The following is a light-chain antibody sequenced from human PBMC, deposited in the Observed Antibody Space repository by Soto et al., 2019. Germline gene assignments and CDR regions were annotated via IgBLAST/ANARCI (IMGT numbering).Light chain of an antibody. J-gene: IGLJ2*01. CDR3: QTWGTGIQV. V-gene: IGLV4-69*01. Sequence: QPVLTQSPSASASQGASVKLTCTLSSGHSSYAIAWHQQQPEKGPRYLMKLNSDGSHSKGDGIPGRFSGSSSGAERYLTISSRQSEDEADFFCQTWGTGIQVFGGGTKLTVL. CDR2: LNSDGSH. CDR1: SGHSSYA.